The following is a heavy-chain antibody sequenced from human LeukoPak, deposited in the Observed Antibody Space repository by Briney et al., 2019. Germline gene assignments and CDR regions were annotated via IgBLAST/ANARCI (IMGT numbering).Heavy chain of an antibody. CDR3: AKDDVGDLNLIDY. D-gene: IGHD3-16*01. CDR1: GFTFSNFG. V-gene: IGHV3-23*01. Sequence: GSLRLSCAASGFTFSNFGMSWVRQSPGKGLEWVSAISGTGGSTFYADSVKGRFTISRDNSKNMLYLQMNSLRVEDTALYFCAKDDVGDLNLIDYWGQGTLVTVSS. CDR2: ISGTGGST. J-gene: IGHJ4*02.